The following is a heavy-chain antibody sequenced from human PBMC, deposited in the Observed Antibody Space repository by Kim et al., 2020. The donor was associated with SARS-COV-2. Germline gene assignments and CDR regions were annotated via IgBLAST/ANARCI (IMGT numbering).Heavy chain of an antibody. D-gene: IGHD6-13*01. J-gene: IGHJ4*02. V-gene: IGHV5-51*01. CDR3: ARHRAAGGYFDY. Sequence: YSPSVHGQVTISADKSNSTAYLQWSSLKASDTAMYYCARHRAAGGYFDYWGQGTLVTVSS.